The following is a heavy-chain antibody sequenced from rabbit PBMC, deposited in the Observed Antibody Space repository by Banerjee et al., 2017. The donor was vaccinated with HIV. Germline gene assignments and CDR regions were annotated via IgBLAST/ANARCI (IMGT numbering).Heavy chain of an antibody. CDR1: GFSFSSSYW. D-gene: IGHD6-1*01. Sequence: QEQLEESGGGLVQPEGSLTLTCTASGFSFSSSYWIWWVRQAPGKGLEWIACINTSSGNTVYASWAKGRFTISKTSSTTVTLQMTSLTAADTATYFCGRDRDGDAGYGSLALWGQGTLVTVS. J-gene: IGHJ3*01. V-gene: IGHV1S45*01. CDR2: INTSSGNT. CDR3: GRDRDGDAGYGSLAL.